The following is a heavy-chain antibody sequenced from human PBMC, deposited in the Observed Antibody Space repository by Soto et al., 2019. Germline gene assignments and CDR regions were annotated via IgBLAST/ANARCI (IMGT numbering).Heavy chain of an antibody. J-gene: IGHJ4*02. Sequence: EVQLVESGGSLAQPGRSLRLSCAASGFTFDDYAMHWVRQAPGKGLEWVSGISWNSGSIGYADSVKGRFTISRDNAKKSLSLQTNSLRAEDTALYYCASGRGYDILTGYYPYFDYWGQGTLVTVSS. V-gene: IGHV3-9*01. CDR1: GFTFDDYA. D-gene: IGHD3-9*01. CDR3: ASGRGYDILTGYYPYFDY. CDR2: ISWNSGSI.